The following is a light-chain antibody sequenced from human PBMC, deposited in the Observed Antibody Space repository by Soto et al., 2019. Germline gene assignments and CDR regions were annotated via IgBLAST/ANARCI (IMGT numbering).Light chain of an antibody. V-gene: IGKV3-20*01. CDR3: QQYGSSPST. Sequence: EIVLTQSPGPLSLSPGERATLSCRASQSVSSTYLAWYQQKPGQAPRLLIYGSSSRATGIPDRFSGSGSGTDVTLTISRLGPEDIAGYYCQQYGSSPSTFGQGTDWRL. CDR1: QSVSSTY. CDR2: GSS. J-gene: IGKJ5*01.